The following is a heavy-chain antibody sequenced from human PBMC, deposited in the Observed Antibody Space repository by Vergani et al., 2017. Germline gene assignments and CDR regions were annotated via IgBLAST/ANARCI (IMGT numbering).Heavy chain of an antibody. CDR1: GFTFSSYA. Sequence: EVQLLESGGGLAQPGGSLRLSCAASGFTFSSYAMSWVRQAPGKGLEWVSAISGSGGSTYYADSVKGRFTISRDNSKNTLYLQMNSLRAEDTAVYYCAKDGPYCSSTSCSIQYNWFDPWGQGTLVTVSS. V-gene: IGHV3-23*01. CDR2: ISGSGGST. J-gene: IGHJ5*02. D-gene: IGHD2-2*01. CDR3: AKDGPYCSSTSCSIQYNWFDP.